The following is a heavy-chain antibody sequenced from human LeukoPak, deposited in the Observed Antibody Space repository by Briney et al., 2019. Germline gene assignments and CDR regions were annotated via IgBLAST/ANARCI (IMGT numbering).Heavy chain of an antibody. D-gene: IGHD4-17*01. CDR3: AGGDTVTTWFDY. CDR2: IIPILGIA. Sequence: SVKVSCKASGGTVSSYAISWVRQAPGQGLEWMGRIIPILGIANYAQKFQGRVTITADKSMSTAYMELSSLRSKDTAVYYCAGGDTVTTWFDYWGQGTLVTVSS. V-gene: IGHV1-69*04. J-gene: IGHJ4*02. CDR1: GGTVSSYA.